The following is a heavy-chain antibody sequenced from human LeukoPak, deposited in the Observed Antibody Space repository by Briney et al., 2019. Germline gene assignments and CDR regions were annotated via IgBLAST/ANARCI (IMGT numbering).Heavy chain of an antibody. CDR2: IYSGGST. CDR3: AKDTQTRAGVIVYSDY. J-gene: IGHJ4*02. CDR1: GFTVSSNY. D-gene: IGHD3-16*02. Sequence: TGGSLRLSCAASGFTVSSNYMSWVRQAPGKGLEWVSVIYSGGSTYYADSGKGRFTTARDNSKNTVYLQMHSLRAEDTAVYYCAKDTQTRAGVIVYSDYWGQGTLVTVSS. V-gene: IGHV3-53*05.